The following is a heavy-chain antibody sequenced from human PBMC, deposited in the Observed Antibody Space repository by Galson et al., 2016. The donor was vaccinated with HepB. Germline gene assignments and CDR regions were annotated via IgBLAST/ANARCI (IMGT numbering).Heavy chain of an antibody. CDR3: AKEISVAGVNGLPSDY. V-gene: IGHV3-23*01. J-gene: IGHJ4*02. Sequence: SLRLSCAASGFTFSPYAMSWVRQAPGQGLEWVSIIHSGGTTYYADSVKGRFTISKDNSKNTLYLQMNSLRAEDTAVYYCAKEISVAGVNGLPSDYWGQGTLVTVSS. D-gene: IGHD6-19*01. CDR1: GFTFSPYA. CDR2: IHSGGTT.